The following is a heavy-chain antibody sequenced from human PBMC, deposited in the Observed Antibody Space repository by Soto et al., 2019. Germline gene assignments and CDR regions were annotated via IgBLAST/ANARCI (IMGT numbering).Heavy chain of an antibody. CDR3: ARDLRVGYFDISGYLEAGMDV. V-gene: IGHV1-69*04. D-gene: IGHD3-22*01. J-gene: IGHJ6*02. CDR1: GGTFSSYT. CDR2: IIPILGIA. Sequence: SVKVSCKASGGTFSSYTISWVRQAPGQGLEWMGRIIPILGIANYAQKFQGRVTITADKSTSTAYMELSSLRSEDTAVYYCARDLRVGYFDISGYLEAGMDVWGQGTTVTVSS.